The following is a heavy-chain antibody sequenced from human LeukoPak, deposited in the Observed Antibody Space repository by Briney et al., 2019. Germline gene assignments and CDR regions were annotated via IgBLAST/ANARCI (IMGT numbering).Heavy chain of an antibody. CDR3: ARDQYYDSSGSDAFDI. Sequence: PGRSLRLSCAAPGIPFSSFGMHWLRQAPGKGLEWVAFIWYDGSNKYYADSVKGRFTISRDNSKNTLYLQMNSLTAEDSAVYYCARDQYYDSSGSDAFDIWGQGTMVTVSS. V-gene: IGHV3-33*01. CDR2: IWYDGSNK. D-gene: IGHD3-22*01. CDR1: GIPFSSFG. J-gene: IGHJ3*02.